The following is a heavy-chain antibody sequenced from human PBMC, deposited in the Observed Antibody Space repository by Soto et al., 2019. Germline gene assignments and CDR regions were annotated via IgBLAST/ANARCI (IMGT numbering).Heavy chain of an antibody. CDR2: IYPGDSDT. V-gene: IGHV5-51*01. J-gene: IGHJ4*02. CDR3: AKDSTDSSSWSDY. D-gene: IGHD6-13*01. CDR1: GYSFTSYW. Sequence: GESLKISCKGSGYSFTSYWIGWVRQMPGKGLEWMGIIYPGDSDTRYSPSFQGQVTISADNSKNTLYLQMNSLRAEDTAVYYCAKDSTDSSSWSDYWGQGTLVTVSS.